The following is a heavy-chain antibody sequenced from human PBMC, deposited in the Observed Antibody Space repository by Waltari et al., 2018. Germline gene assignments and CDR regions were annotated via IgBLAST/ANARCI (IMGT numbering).Heavy chain of an antibody. D-gene: IGHD4-4*01. V-gene: IGHV1-3*01. Sequence: QVQLVQSGAEVKKPGASVKVSCTASGYTFTSYAMHWVRQAPGQRLEWMGWLNAGNGNTKYSQKFQGRVTITRDTSASTAYMDLSSLRSKDTAVHYCARGDYSNYELDYWGQGTLVTVSS. J-gene: IGHJ4*02. CDR2: LNAGNGNT. CDR1: GYTFTSYA. CDR3: ARGDYSNYELDY.